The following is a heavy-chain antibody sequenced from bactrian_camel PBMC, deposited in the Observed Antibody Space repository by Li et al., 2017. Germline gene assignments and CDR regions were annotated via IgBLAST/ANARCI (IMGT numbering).Heavy chain of an antibody. Sequence: VQLVESGGDSVEAGGSLRLSCAASGYTYSNYAMSWVRQAPGKGVEWVSAIAITTTYYADSVKGRFTISTDNAKNTLYLQLNSLTTEDTAMYYCSKVRLDGASWFSPHYAMRDWGNGTQFTVS. CDR1: GYTYSNYA. D-gene: IGHD6*01. J-gene: IGHJ7*01. V-gene: IGHV3S31*01. CDR2: IAITTT.